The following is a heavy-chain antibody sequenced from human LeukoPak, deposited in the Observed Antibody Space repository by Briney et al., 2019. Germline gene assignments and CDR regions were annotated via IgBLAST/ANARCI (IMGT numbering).Heavy chain of an antibody. CDR1: GGTFSSYA. Sequence: GASVKVSCEASGGTFSSYAINWVRQAPGQGLEWMGGIIPIFGTANYAQKFQGRVTITADKSTSTAYMELSSLTSEDTAVYYCASEYGGNSGGLDYWGQGTLVTVSS. J-gene: IGHJ4*02. CDR2: IIPIFGTA. CDR3: ASEYGGNSGGLDY. D-gene: IGHD4-23*01. V-gene: IGHV1-69*06.